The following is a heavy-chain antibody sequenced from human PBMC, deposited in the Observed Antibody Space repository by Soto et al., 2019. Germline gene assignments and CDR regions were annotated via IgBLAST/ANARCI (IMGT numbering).Heavy chain of an antibody. V-gene: IGHV4-30-4*01. CDR3: ARGRYCLTGRCFPNWFDS. CDR1: GDSISTVDYF. J-gene: IGHJ5*01. D-gene: IGHD2-15*01. Sequence: PSETLSLTXSASGDSISTVDYFWAWIRQPPGQALEYIGYIYKSTTTYYNPSFESRVAISLDTSKSQFSLTVTSVTAADTAVYFCARGRYCLTGRCFPNWFDSWGQGTLVTVSS. CDR2: IYKSTTT.